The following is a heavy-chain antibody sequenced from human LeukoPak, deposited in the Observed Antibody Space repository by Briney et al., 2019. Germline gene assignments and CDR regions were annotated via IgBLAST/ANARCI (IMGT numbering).Heavy chain of an antibody. D-gene: IGHD6-19*01. J-gene: IGHJ4*02. CDR2: IYYSGST. CDR1: GGSISSSSYY. Sequence: PSETLSLTCTVSGGSISSSSYYWGWIRQPPGKGLEWIGSIYYSGSTYYNPSLKSRVTISVDTSKNQFSLKLSSVTAADTAVYYCAREGENSSGWFTSFRYFDYWGQGTLSPSPQ. V-gene: IGHV4-39*07. CDR3: AREGENSSGWFTSFRYFDY.